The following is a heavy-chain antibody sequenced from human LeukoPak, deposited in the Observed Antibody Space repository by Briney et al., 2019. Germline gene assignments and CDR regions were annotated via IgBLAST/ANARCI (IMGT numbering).Heavy chain of an antibody. CDR1: GGSFSGYY. V-gene: IGHV4-34*01. CDR2: ISHSGST. Sequence: SETLSLTCAVYGGSFSGYYWSRLRQPPGKGLEWIGEISHSGSTNYNPSLKSRVTMSVDTSKNQFSLKLSSVTAADTAVYYCARDPGGRALDYWGQGTLVTVSS. J-gene: IGHJ4*02. D-gene: IGHD1-26*01. CDR3: ARDPGGRALDY.